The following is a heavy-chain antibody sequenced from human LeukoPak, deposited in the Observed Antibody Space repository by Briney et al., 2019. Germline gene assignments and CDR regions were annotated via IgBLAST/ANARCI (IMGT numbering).Heavy chain of an antibody. CDR2: ISWNSGSI. CDR3: AKLVVPAAPPFDY. Sequence: PGGSLRLSCAASGFTFDDYAMHWVRQAPGKGLEWVSGISWNSGSIGYADSVKGRFTISRDNAKNSLYLQMNSLRAEDTAVYYCAKLVVPAAPPFDYWGQGTLVTVSS. D-gene: IGHD2-2*01. V-gene: IGHV3-9*01. J-gene: IGHJ4*02. CDR1: GFTFDDYA.